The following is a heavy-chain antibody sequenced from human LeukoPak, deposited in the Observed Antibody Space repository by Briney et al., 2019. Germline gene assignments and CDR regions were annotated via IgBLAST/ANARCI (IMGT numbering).Heavy chain of an antibody. D-gene: IGHD3-3*01. V-gene: IGHV4-39*01. CDR2: IYYSGST. Sequence: PSETLSLTCTVSGGSISSSSYYWGWIRQPPGKGLEWIGSIYYSGSTYYNPSLKIRVTISVDTSKNPFSLKLSSVTAADTAVYYCARQAPYDFAEAFDIWGQGTMVTVSS. CDR1: GGSISSSSYY. J-gene: IGHJ3*02. CDR3: ARQAPYDFAEAFDI.